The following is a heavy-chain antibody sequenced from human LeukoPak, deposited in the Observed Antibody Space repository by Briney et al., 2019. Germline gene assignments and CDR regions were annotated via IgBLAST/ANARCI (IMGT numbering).Heavy chain of an antibody. CDR3: ASAYYDILGGHFDY. CDR2: IYYSGRT. J-gene: IGHJ4*02. V-gene: IGHV4-34*01. CDR1: GGSFSGYY. Sequence: SETLSLTCAVYGGSFSGYYWGWIRQPPGKGLEWIGSIYYSGRTYYNSSLKSRVTISVDTSKNQFSLKVTSVTAADTAVYYCASAYYDILGGHFDYWGQGTLVTVSS. D-gene: IGHD3-9*01.